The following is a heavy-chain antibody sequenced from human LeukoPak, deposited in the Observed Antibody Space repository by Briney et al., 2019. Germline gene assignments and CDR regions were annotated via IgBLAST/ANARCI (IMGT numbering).Heavy chain of an antibody. CDR1: GFTFSSYW. Sequence: GGSLRLSCAASGFTFSSYWMSWVRQAPGKGLEWVANIKQDGSEKYYVDSVKGRFTISRDNAKNSLYLQMNSLRAEDTAVYYCARDSKTYYYGSGSHTYFDYWGQGTLVTVSS. V-gene: IGHV3-7*01. J-gene: IGHJ4*02. CDR3: ARDSKTYYYGSGSHTYFDY. D-gene: IGHD3-10*01. CDR2: IKQDGSEK.